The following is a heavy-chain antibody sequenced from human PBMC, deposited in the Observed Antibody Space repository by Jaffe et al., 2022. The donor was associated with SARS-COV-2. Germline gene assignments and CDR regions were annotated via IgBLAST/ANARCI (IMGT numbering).Heavy chain of an antibody. CDR1: GYTLTELS. D-gene: IGHD3-22*01. V-gene: IGHV1-24*01. Sequence: QVQLVQSGAEVKKPGASVKVSCKVSGYTLTELSMHWVRQAPGKGLEWMGGFDPEDGETIYAQKFQGRVTMTEDTSTDTAYMELSSLRSEDTAVYYCATDLLYSRGAIVVVAPLGFDYWGQGTLVTVSS. CDR2: FDPEDGET. J-gene: IGHJ4*02. CDR3: ATDLLYSRGAIVVVAPLGFDY.